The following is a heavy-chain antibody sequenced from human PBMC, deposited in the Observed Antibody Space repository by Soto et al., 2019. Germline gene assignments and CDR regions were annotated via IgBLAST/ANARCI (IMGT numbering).Heavy chain of an antibody. J-gene: IGHJ4*02. D-gene: IGHD6-13*01. Sequence: PSETLSLTCTVSGGSISSYYWSWIRQPAGKGLEWIGRIYTSGSTNYNPSLKSRVTMSVGTSKNQFSLKLSSVTAADTAVYYCARDQGQQLVSYYFDYWGQGTLVTVSS. CDR3: ARDQGQQLVSYYFDY. V-gene: IGHV4-4*07. CDR1: GGSISSYY. CDR2: IYTSGST.